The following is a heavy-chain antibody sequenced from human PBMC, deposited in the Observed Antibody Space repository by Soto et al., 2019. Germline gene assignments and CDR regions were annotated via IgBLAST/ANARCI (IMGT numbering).Heavy chain of an antibody. Sequence: QVQLQESGPGLVKPSQTLSLTCSVSGGSISSGEYYWSWIRQSPGKGLEWIGYIYYSGSTYYNPSLKNRVTISVDTSKNQFSLRLSSVTAADTAVYYCARAVWYGDYRYFQLWGQGTLVTVSS. J-gene: IGHJ1*01. D-gene: IGHD4-17*01. CDR1: GGSISSGEYY. CDR2: IYYSGST. CDR3: ARAVWYGDYRYFQL. V-gene: IGHV4-30-4*01.